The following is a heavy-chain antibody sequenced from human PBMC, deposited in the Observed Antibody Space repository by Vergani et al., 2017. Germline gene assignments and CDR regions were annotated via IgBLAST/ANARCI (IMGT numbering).Heavy chain of an antibody. V-gene: IGHV1-69*01. CDR1: GGTFSGYA. CDR2: IIPIFGTA. J-gene: IGHJ6*03. CDR3: ARVEALQYKGYYYYYYMDV. D-gene: IGHD4-11*01. Sequence: QVQLVQSGAEVKKPGSSVKVSCKASGGTFSGYAISWVRQAPGQGLEWMGGIIPIFGTANYAQKFQGRVTITADESTSTAYMELSSLRSEDTAVYYCARVEALQYKGYYYYYYMDVWGKGTTVTVSS.